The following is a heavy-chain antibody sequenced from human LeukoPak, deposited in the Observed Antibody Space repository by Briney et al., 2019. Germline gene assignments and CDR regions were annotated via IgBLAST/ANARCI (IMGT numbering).Heavy chain of an antibody. CDR2: IWYDGSNK. CDR1: GFTFSSYG. J-gene: IGHJ4*02. Sequence: GRSLRLSCAASGFTFSSYGMHWVRQAPGKGLEWVAVIWYDGSNKYYADSVKGRFTISRDNSKNTLYLQMNSLRAEDTAVYYCARDGSLSMVRGVMDYWGQGTLVTVSS. D-gene: IGHD3-10*01. V-gene: IGHV3-33*01. CDR3: ARDGSLSMVRGVMDY.